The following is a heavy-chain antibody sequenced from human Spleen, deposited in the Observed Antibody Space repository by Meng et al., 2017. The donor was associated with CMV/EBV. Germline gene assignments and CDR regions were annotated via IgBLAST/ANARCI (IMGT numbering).Heavy chain of an antibody. CDR2: IRYDGSNK. V-gene: IGHV3-30*02. CDR3: AREPSVAAAGIDY. CDR1: GFTLNNYG. J-gene: IGHJ4*02. D-gene: IGHD6-13*01. Sequence: GGSLRLSCAASGFTLNNYGIHWVRQAPGKGLDWVAFIRYDGSNKYYSDSVKGRITISRDTSKSTVYLQMNSLRPEDTAVYYCAREPSVAAAGIDYWGQGTLVTVSS.